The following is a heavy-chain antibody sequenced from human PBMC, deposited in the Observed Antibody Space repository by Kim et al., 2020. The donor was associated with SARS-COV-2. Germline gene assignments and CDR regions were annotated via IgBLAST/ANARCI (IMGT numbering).Heavy chain of an antibody. V-gene: IGHV1-69*13. CDR3: ARGEQNYYDSSGYSQYYFDY. CDR2: IIPIFGTA. D-gene: IGHD3-22*01. CDR1: GGTFSSYA. J-gene: IGHJ4*02. Sequence: SVKVSCKASGGTFSSYAISWVRQAPGQGLEWMGGIIPIFGTANYAQKFQGRVTITADESTSTAYMELSSLRSEDTAVYYCARGEQNYYDSSGYSQYYFDYGGQGTLVTVSS.